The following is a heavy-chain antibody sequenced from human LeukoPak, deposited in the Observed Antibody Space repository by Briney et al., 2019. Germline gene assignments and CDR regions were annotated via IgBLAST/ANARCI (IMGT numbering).Heavy chain of an antibody. Sequence: GGSLRLSCAASGFTFSSYWMSWVRQAPVKGLEWVANIKQDGSEKYYVDSVKGRFTISRDNAKNSLYLQMNSLRAEDTAVYYCARVGDYYDSSGYNYFDYWGQGTLVTVSS. CDR3: ARVGDYYDSSGYNYFDY. V-gene: IGHV3-7*01. CDR2: IKQDGSEK. CDR1: GFTFSSYW. J-gene: IGHJ4*02. D-gene: IGHD3-22*01.